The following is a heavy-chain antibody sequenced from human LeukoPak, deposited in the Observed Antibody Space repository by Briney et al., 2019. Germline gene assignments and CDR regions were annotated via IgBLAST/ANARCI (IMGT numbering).Heavy chain of an antibody. V-gene: IGHV4-34*01. CDR1: GGSFSGYY. D-gene: IGHD2-15*01. Sequence: SETLSLTCAVYGGSFSGYYWSWIRQPPGKGLEWIGEINHSGSTNYNPSLKSRVTISVDTSMNQFSLKLSSVTAADTAVYYCARGLPPHCSGGSCRRRGYYFDYWGQGTLVTVSS. CDR3: ARGLPPHCSGGSCRRRGYYFDY. CDR2: INHSGST. J-gene: IGHJ4*02.